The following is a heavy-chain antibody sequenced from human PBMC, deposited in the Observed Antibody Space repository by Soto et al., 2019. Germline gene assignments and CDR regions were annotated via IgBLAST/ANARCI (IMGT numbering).Heavy chain of an antibody. CDR2: IYFRGTT. D-gene: IGHD3-22*01. CDR3: ARMNYYDTSGYPFDY. J-gene: IGHJ4*02. V-gene: IGHV4-59*01. CDR1: GGSISSYY. Sequence: SETLSLTCTVSGGSISSYYWSWIRQPPGKGLEWIGYIYFRGTTNYNPSLKSRVTMSADTSKNQFSLKLNSVTAADTAVYYCARMNYYDTSGYPFDYWGQGMLVTVSS.